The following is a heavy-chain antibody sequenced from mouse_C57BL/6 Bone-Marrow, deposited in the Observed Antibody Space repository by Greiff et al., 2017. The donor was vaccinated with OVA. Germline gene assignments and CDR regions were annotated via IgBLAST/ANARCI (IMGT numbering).Heavy chain of an antibody. CDR3: ANYYYGSRFDY. J-gene: IGHJ2*01. Sequence: LVESGAELARPGASVKLSCKASGYTFTSYGISWVKQRTGQGLEWIGEIYPRSGNTYYNEKFKGKATLTADKSSSTAYMELRSLTSEDSAVYFCANYYYGSRFDYWGQGTTLTVSS. CDR1: GYTFTSYG. V-gene: IGHV1-81*01. D-gene: IGHD1-1*01. CDR2: IYPRSGNT.